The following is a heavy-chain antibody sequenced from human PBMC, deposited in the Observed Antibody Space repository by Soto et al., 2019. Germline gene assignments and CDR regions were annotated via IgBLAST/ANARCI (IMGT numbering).Heavy chain of an antibody. CDR3: AKDMELSRGWFDP. D-gene: IGHD1-7*01. Sequence: SLRLSCAASGFTFDDYAMHWVRQAPGKGLEWVSGISWNSGSIGYADSVKGRFTISRDNAKNSLYLQMNSLRAEDTALYYCAKDMELSRGWFDPWGQGTLVTVSS. CDR2: ISWNSGSI. CDR1: GFTFDDYA. V-gene: IGHV3-9*01. J-gene: IGHJ5*02.